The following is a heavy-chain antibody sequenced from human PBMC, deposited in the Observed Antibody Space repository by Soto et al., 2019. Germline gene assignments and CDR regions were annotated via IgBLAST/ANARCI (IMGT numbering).Heavy chain of an antibody. Sequence: PGESLKISCKGSGYSFTSYWISWVRQMPGKGLEWMGRIDPSDSYTNYSPSFQGHVTISADKSISTAYLQWSSLKASDTAMYYCARQSSSSWYNYYYYYGMDVWGQGTTVTVSS. CDR1: GYSFTSYW. CDR3: ARQSSSSWYNYYYYYGMDV. J-gene: IGHJ6*02. D-gene: IGHD6-13*01. V-gene: IGHV5-10-1*01. CDR2: IDPSDSYT.